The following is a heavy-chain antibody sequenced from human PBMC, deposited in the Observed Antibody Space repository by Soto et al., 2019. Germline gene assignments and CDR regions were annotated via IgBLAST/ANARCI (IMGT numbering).Heavy chain of an antibody. CDR3: ARIKRGIAAAGTLFDY. D-gene: IGHD6-13*01. CDR1: GFTFSTYG. CDR2: IWYDGSNK. Sequence: QVQLVESGGGVVQPGRSLRLSCAASGFTFSTYGMHWVRQAPDKGLEWVAVIWYDGSNKYYADSVKGRFTISRDYSKNTLYLQMNSLRAEDTAVYYCARIKRGIAAAGTLFDYWGQGTLVTVSS. J-gene: IGHJ4*02. V-gene: IGHV3-33*01.